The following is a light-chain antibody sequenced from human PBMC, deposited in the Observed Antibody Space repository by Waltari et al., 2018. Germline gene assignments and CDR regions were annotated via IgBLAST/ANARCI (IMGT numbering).Light chain of an antibody. J-gene: IGKJ2*01. Sequence: DIQMTQSPSSLAASVGDRVTITCRASQSISKYLNWYQQKPGRAPNLLIYGASTLQSGVPSRFSGGGSETEFTLTINTLQPEDFAVYYCQQSYTAPTYTFGQGTKLEI. V-gene: IGKV1-39*01. CDR1: QSISKY. CDR2: GAS. CDR3: QQSYTAPTYT.